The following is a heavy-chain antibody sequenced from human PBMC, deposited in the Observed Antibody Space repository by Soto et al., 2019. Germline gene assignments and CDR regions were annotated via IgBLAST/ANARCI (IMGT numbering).Heavy chain of an antibody. Sequence: PGVSLRLSCAASGFTFSVAAIHWVRQASGKGLEWVGRIRTEAHSYATAYAASVKGRFTISRDDSKNTAYLQINSLKAEDTAVYYCNRTSQIAAFDYWGQGXL. CDR3: NRTSQIAAFDY. J-gene: IGHJ4*02. CDR2: IRTEAHSYAT. CDR1: GFTFSVAA. D-gene: IGHD6-25*01. V-gene: IGHV3-73*01.